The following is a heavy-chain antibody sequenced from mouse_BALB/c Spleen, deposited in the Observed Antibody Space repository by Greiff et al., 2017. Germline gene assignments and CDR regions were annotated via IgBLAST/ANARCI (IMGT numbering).Heavy chain of an antibody. CDR3: ARDGGTTTGVARELAY. V-gene: IGHV5-4*02. CDR1: GFTFSDYY. CDR2: ISDGGSYT. Sequence: EVQRVESGGGLVKPGGSLKLSCAASGFTFSDYYMYWVRQTPEKRLEWVATISDGGSYTYYPDSVKGRFTISRDNAKNNLYLQMSSLKTEDTAMYYCARDGGTTTGVARELAYWGQGTLVTVSA. J-gene: IGHJ3*01. D-gene: IGHD1-1*01.